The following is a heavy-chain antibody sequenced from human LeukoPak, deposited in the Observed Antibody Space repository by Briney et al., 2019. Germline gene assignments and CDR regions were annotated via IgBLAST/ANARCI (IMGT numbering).Heavy chain of an antibody. J-gene: IGHJ4*02. D-gene: IGHD2-2*01. CDR1: GYTFTSYG. CDR2: ISAYNGNT. Sequence: GASVKVSCKASGYTFTSYGISWVRQAPGQGLEWMGWISAYNGNTNYAQKLQGRVTMTTDTSTSTAYMELRSLRSDDTAVYYCARDPFLYCSSTSCFHFDYWGQGTLVTVSS. CDR3: ARDPFLYCSSTSCFHFDY. V-gene: IGHV1-18*01.